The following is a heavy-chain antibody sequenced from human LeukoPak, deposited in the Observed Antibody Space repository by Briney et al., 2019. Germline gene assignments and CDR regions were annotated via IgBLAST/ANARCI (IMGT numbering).Heavy chain of an antibody. CDR1: GYTLTELS. D-gene: IGHD7-27*01. J-gene: IGHJ4*02. Sequence: GASVKVSCKVSGYTLTELSMHWVRQAPGKGLEWMGGFDPEDGETIYAQKFQGRVTMTRSASINTAYMELSSLTSEDTAVYYCARAPRSWGFDYWGQGTLVTVSS. CDR3: ARAPRSWGFDY. CDR2: FDPEDGET. V-gene: IGHV1-24*01.